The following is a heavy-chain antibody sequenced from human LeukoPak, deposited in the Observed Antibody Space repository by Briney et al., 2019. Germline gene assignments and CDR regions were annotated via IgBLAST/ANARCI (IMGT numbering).Heavy chain of an antibody. J-gene: IGHJ5*02. Sequence: SETLSLTCTVSGGSISSYYWGWIRQPPGKGLEWIGSIYYSGSTYYNPSLKSRVTISVDTSKNQFSLKLSSVTAADTAVYYCARHEGEIGSSWSVRFDPWGQGTLVTVSS. V-gene: IGHV4-39*01. D-gene: IGHD6-13*01. CDR1: GGSISSYY. CDR2: IYYSGST. CDR3: ARHEGEIGSSWSVRFDP.